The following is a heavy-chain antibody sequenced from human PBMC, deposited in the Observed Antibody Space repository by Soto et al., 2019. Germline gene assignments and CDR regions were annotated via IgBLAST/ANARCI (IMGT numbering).Heavy chain of an antibody. V-gene: IGHV1-69*13. J-gene: IGHJ4*02. CDR2: IIPIFGTA. D-gene: IGHD6-13*01. CDR3: ARGRNIAAAGPFDY. CDR1: GGTFSSYA. Sequence: XSVKVSCKASGGTFSSYAISWVRQAPGQGLEWMGGIIPIFGTANYAQKFQGRVTITADESTSTAYMELSSLRSEDTAVYYCARGRNIAAAGPFDYWGQGTLVTVSS.